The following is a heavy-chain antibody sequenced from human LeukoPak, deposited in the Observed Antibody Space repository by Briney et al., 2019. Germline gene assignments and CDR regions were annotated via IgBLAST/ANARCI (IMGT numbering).Heavy chain of an antibody. CDR3: AKDQRGKCSGGSCLMDY. D-gene: IGHD2-15*01. V-gene: IGHV3-23*01. CDR1: GFTFSSYA. CDR2: ISGSGGST. J-gene: IGHJ4*02. Sequence: GGSLRLSCAASGFTFSSYAMSWVRQAPGKGLGWVSAISGSGGSTYYADSVKGRFTISRDNSKNTLYLQMNSLRAEDTAVYYCAKDQRGKCSGGSCLMDYWGQGTLVTVSS.